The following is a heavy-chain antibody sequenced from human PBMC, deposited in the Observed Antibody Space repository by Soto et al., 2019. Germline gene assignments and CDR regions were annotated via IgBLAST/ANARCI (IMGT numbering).Heavy chain of an antibody. V-gene: IGHV4-39*01. CDR1: GGSISSSSYY. J-gene: IGHJ4*02. Sequence: SETLSLTCTVSGGSISSSSYYWGWIRQPPGKGLEWIGSIYYSGSTYYNPSLKSRVTISVDTSKNQFSLKLSSVTAADTAVYYCARLFSGATLTYTSWWGQGTLVTVSS. CDR2: IYYSGST. CDR3: ARLFSGATLTYTSW. D-gene: IGHD1-26*01.